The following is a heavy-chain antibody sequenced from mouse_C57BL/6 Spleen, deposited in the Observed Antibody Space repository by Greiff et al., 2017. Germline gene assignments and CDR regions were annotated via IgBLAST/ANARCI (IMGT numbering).Heavy chain of an antibody. D-gene: IGHD2-5*01. Sequence: VQRVESGPELVKPGASVKISCKASGYAFSSSWMNWVKQRPGKGLEWIGRIYPGDGDTNYNGKFKGKATLTADKSSSTADMQLSSLTSEDSAVYFCARDYSNYRGFAYWGQGTLVTVSA. CDR1: GYAFSSSW. CDR3: ARDYSNYRGFAY. V-gene: IGHV1-82*01. J-gene: IGHJ3*01. CDR2: IYPGDGDT.